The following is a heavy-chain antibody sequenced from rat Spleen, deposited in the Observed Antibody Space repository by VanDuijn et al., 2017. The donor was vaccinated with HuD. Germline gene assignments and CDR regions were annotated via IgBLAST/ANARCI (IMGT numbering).Heavy chain of an antibody. D-gene: IGHD1-4*01. J-gene: IGHJ2*01. CDR2: INKNSRTI. CDR3: AREDAGINY. Sequence: EVKLVESGGGLVQPGRSLKLSCAASGFNFNDYWMGWVRQAPGKGLEWIGEINKNSRTINYTPSLRDKFTISRDNAQNTLYLQMSKLGSEDTAIYYGAREDAGINYWGQGVMVTVSS. V-gene: IGHV4-2*01. CDR1: GFNFNDYW.